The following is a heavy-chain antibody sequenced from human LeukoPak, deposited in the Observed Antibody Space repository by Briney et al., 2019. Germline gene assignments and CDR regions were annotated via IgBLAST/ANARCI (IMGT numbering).Heavy chain of an antibody. V-gene: IGHV1-69*06. CDR2: IIPIFGTA. D-gene: IGHD5-24*01. Sequence: SVKVSCKASGGTFSSYAISWVRQAPGQGLEWMGGIIPIFGTANYAQKFQGRVTITADKSTSTAYMELSSLRSEDTAVYYCARALEMASITGDAFDIWGQGTMVTVSS. CDR1: GGTFSSYA. J-gene: IGHJ3*02. CDR3: ARALEMASITGDAFDI.